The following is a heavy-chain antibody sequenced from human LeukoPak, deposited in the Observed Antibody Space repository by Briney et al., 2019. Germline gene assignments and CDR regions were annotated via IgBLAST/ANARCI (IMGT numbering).Heavy chain of an antibody. D-gene: IGHD3-3*01. CDR2: ISGSGGST. CDR3: AKDLEKGVVIIMGIDY. Sequence: GSLRLSCAASGFTFSSYAMSWVRQAPGKGLEWVSAISGSGGSTYYADSVKGRFTISRDNSKNTLYLQMNSLRAEDTAVYYCAKDLEKGVVIIMGIDYWGQGTLVTVSS. V-gene: IGHV3-23*01. J-gene: IGHJ4*02. CDR1: GFTFSSYA.